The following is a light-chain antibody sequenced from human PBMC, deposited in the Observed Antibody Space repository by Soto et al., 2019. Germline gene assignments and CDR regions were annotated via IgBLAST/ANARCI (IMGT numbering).Light chain of an antibody. Sequence: QSVLTQPASVSRSPGQSITISCAGTSGDIGAYNFVSWYQQHPGKAPKLMIYEVSNRPSGVSTRFSASKSGNTASLTISGLQAEDEADYYCSSYTSSSTSYVFGTGTKVTVL. V-gene: IGLV2-14*01. J-gene: IGLJ1*01. CDR3: SSYTSSSTSYV. CDR1: SGDIGAYNF. CDR2: EVS.